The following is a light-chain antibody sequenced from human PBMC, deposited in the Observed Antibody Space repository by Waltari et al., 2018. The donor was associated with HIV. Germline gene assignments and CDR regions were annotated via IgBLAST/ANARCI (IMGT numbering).Light chain of an antibody. J-gene: IGLJ2*01. Sequence: QSVLTQPPSASGTPGQTVTISCSGSGPTLGTNTVNWYQQLQGSAPKLLIYTNTQRPSVVPDRFSGSQSGNSASLAISGLQSEDKALYYCSSWDGTLYGVAFGGGTKVTVL. CDR1: GPTLGTNT. V-gene: IGLV1-44*01. CDR3: SSWDGTLYGVA. CDR2: TNT.